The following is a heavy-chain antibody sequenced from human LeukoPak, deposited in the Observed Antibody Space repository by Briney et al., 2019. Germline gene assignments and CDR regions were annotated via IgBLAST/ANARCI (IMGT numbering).Heavy chain of an antibody. CDR2: IKQNGRGK. J-gene: IGHJ6*02. D-gene: IGHD1-26*01. CDR1: GFTFSSYG. Sequence: GGSLSLSCAASGFTFSSYGLSWIRQPPGKGLERVSNIKQNGRGKYNLDPAKGRFTISRENANNSQYLLMHSLGTDAETGDYCARGRSYLDVGGQGTTVPVFS. V-gene: IGHV3-7*05. CDR3: ARGRSYLDV.